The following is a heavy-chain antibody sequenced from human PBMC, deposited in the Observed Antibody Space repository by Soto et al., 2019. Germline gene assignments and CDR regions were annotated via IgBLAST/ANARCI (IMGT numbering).Heavy chain of an antibody. J-gene: IGHJ6*02. CDR2: ISSRSDI. D-gene: IGHD2-2*02. CDR1: GFTFSTYS. Sequence: GGSLRLSCVGSGFTFSTYSINWVRQAPGKGLEWVSSISSRSDIHYADSVKGRFTISRDNAKNSVSLQMNSLRAEDTAVYYCAREYTAWPLAYGLDVWGQGTTVTVSS. V-gene: IGHV3-21*01. CDR3: AREYTAWPLAYGLDV.